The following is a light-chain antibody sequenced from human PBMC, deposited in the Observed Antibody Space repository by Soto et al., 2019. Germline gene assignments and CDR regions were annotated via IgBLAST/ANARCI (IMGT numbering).Light chain of an antibody. CDR1: QSVLYTPNNNNY. CDR3: RQYASDPFP. J-gene: IGKJ2*01. CDR2: WAS. V-gene: IGKV4-1*01. Sequence: DIVMTQSPDSLAVSLGEMATINCKSSQSVLYTPNNNNYLAWFQQKPGQPPKLLIYWASTRESGAPDRFSGSGSGTDFTLTISRVEAEDVAVYYCRQYASDPFPFGQGTKLEIK.